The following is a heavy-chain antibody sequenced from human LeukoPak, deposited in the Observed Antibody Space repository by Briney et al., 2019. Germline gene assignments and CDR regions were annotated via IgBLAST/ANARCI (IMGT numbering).Heavy chain of an antibody. J-gene: IGHJ4*02. D-gene: IGHD2-15*01. V-gene: IGHV5-51*01. Sequence: GESLKISCKCSGYSFTSYWIGWVRQMPGKGLEWMGIIYPGDSDTRYSPSFQGHVTISADKSISTAYLQWSSLKASDTAMYYCARRDGYCSGGSCYLFDYWGQGTLVTVSS. CDR3: ARRDGYCSGGSCYLFDY. CDR1: GYSFTSYW. CDR2: IYPGDSDT.